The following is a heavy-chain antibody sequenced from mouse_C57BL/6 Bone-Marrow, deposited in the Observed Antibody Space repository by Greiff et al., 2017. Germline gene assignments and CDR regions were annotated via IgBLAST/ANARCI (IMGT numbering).Heavy chain of an antibody. J-gene: IGHJ2*01. Sequence: QVQLQQSGAELVRPGTSVKLSCKASGYTFTSYWMHWVKQRPGQGLAWIGVIDPSDSYTNYNQKFKGKATLTVDTSSSTAYMQISSLTSEDSAVYYCARYEYWGQGTTLTVSS. CDR2: IDPSDSYT. CDR3: ARYEY. CDR1: GYTFTSYW. D-gene: IGHD2-12*01. V-gene: IGHV1-59*01.